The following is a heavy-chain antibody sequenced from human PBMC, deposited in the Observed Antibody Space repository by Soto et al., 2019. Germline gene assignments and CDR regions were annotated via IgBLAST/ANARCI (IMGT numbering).Heavy chain of an antibody. CDR1: GFNLSTYG. D-gene: IGHD3-22*01. CDR2: VSFDGRNK. CDR3: AKEGFYDRTGYYPFDS. V-gene: IGHV3-30*18. Sequence: GGSLRLSCTASGFNLSTYGVHWVRQPPGKGLEWVAVVSFDGRNKYYAGSVEGRFTISRDNSKKTLYLHMNSLRAEDTAVYYCAKEGFYDRTGYYPFDSWGQGTLVTAPQ. J-gene: IGHJ4*02.